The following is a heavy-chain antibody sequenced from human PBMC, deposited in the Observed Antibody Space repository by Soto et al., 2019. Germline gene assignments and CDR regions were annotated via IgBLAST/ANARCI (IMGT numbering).Heavy chain of an antibody. D-gene: IGHD3-10*01. CDR3: TRYGGYDY. CDR1: GFTFSGSA. CDR2: IRSKANSYAT. Sequence: GRSLRLSCAASGFTFSGSAMHWVRQASGKGLEWVGRIRSKANSYATAYAASVKGRFTISRDDSKNTAYLQMNSLKTEDTAVYYCTRYGGYDYWGEGTLGTGSS. V-gene: IGHV3-73*01. J-gene: IGHJ4*02.